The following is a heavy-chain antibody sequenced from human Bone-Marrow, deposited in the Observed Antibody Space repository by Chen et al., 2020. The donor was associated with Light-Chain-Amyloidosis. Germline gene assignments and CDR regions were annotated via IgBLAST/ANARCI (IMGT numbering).Heavy chain of an antibody. CDR1: GFTVSSNY. D-gene: IGHD2-15*01. J-gene: IGHJ3*02. CDR2: IYSGGST. CDR3: TRLGYCSGGSCDSYAFDI. Sequence: EVQLVESGGGLIQPGGSLRLSCAASGFTVSSNYMSWVRQAPGKGLEWVSVIYSGGSTYYADSVKGRFTISRDNSKNTLYLQMNSLRAEDTAVYYCTRLGYCSGGSCDSYAFDIWGQGTMVTVSS. V-gene: IGHV3-53*01.